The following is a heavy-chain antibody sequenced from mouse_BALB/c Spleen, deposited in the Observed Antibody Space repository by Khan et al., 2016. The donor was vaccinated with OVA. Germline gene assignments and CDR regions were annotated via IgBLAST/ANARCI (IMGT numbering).Heavy chain of an antibody. J-gene: IGHJ3*01. CDR1: GYTFTSYW. Sequence: EAQLQQSGTVLARPGASVKMSCKASGYTFTSYWMHWIKQRPGQGLEWIGAIYPGNSDTPYNQKFKGKAKLTAVTSTTTAYMELSSLKNEDPAVYYCTRRNWDVAWLLYWGQGTLVTVSA. CDR2: IYPGNSDT. V-gene: IGHV1-5*01. D-gene: IGHD4-1*01. CDR3: TRRNWDVAWLLY.